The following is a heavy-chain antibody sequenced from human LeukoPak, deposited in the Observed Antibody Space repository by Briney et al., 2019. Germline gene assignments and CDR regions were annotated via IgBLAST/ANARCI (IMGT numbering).Heavy chain of an antibody. Sequence: GGSLRLSCAASGFTFSSYAMHWVRQAPGKGLEYVSAISSNGGSTYYANSVKGRFTISRDNSKNTLYLQMGSLRAEDMAVYYCARDLMGGVAAAGTNRPAGDVWGKGTTVTVSS. CDR3: ARDLMGGVAAAGTNRPAGDV. CDR2: ISSNGGST. J-gene: IGHJ6*04. D-gene: IGHD6-13*01. V-gene: IGHV3-64*01. CDR1: GFTFSSYA.